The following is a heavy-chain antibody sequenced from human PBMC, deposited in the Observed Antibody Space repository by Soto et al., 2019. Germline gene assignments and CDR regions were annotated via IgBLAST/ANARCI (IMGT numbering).Heavy chain of an antibody. D-gene: IGHD2-15*01. CDR1: GYTFTGYY. Sequence: SVKVSCKASGYTFTGYYMHWVRQAPGRGLEWMGWINPNSGGTNYAQKCQGWVTMTRDTSISTAYMELSRLRSDDTAVYYCATAVALGYSLGGSCSPQGVAYFDYWGRGTLVTVSS. V-gene: IGHV1-2*04. CDR3: ATAVALGYSLGGSCSPQGVAYFDY. CDR2: INPNSGGT. J-gene: IGHJ4*02.